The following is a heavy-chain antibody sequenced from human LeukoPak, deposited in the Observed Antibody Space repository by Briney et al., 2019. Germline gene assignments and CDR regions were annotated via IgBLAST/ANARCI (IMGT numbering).Heavy chain of an antibody. V-gene: IGHV1-2*02. CDR2: SNPNSGGT. CDR1: GYTFTGYY. D-gene: IGHD3-22*01. Sequence: ASVKVSCKASGYTFTGYYMHWVRQAPGQGLEWMGWSNPNSGGTNYAQKFQGRVTMNRDASIRTAYMELSRLRSDETAGYYCARGGYYYDSSGDHAFDIWGQGAMVTVSS. CDR3: ARGGYYYDSSGDHAFDI. J-gene: IGHJ3*02.